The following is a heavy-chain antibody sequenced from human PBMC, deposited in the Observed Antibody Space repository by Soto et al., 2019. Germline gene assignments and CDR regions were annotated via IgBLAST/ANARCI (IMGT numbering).Heavy chain of an antibody. J-gene: IGHJ3*02. V-gene: IGHV3-64*01. CDR2: ISSNGGST. Sequence: GGSVRLSCAASGFTFSSYAMHWDRRAPGKGLEYVSAISSNGGSTYYANSVKGRFTISRDNSKNTLYLQMGSLRAEDMAVYYCARSQRTKAAFDIWGQGTMVTVSS. CDR3: ARSQRTKAAFDI. CDR1: GFTFSSYA. D-gene: IGHD1-7*01.